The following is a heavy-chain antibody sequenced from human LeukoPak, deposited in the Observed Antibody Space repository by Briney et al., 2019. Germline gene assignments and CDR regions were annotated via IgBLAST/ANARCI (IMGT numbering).Heavy chain of an antibody. CDR3: TTLGNLWFGEEFDY. CDR1: GFTFSDAW. Sequence: GGSLRLSCAASGFTFSDAWMSWVRQAPGKGLEWVGRIKSKTDGGTTDYAAPVKGRFTISRDDSKNTLYLQMNGLKTEDTAVYYCTTLGNLWFGEEFDYWGQGTLVTVSS. J-gene: IGHJ4*02. V-gene: IGHV3-15*01. D-gene: IGHD3-10*01. CDR2: IKSKTDGGTT.